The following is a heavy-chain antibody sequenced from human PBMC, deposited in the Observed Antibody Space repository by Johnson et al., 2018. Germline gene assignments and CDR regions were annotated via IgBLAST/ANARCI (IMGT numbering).Heavy chain of an antibody. V-gene: IGHV3-49*03. D-gene: IGHD4-23*01. Sequence: VQLVQSGGGVVQPGRSLRLSCTASGFTFSDYALSWYRQAPGKGLEWVGFIRPKVDGGTTEYAAPVEARFIISRDDSKNIAYLQMNSLKSEDTALYYCTRDDYGGKDDAFDIWGQGTMVTVSS. CDR2: IRPKVDGGTT. J-gene: IGHJ3*02. CDR3: TRDDYGGKDDAFDI. CDR1: GFTFSDYA.